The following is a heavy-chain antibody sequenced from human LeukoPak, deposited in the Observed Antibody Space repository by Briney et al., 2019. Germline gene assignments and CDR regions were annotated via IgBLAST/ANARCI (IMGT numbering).Heavy chain of an antibody. D-gene: IGHD6-19*01. CDR2: ISGSGGST. J-gene: IGHJ4*02. Sequence: GGSLRLSRAASGFTFSSYAMTWVRQAPGKGLEWVSVISGSGGSTYYADSVKGRFTISRDNSKNTVYLQMNRLRAEDTAVYFCAKDSSSRGWYFEHWGQGTLVTVSS. CDR1: GFTFSSYA. V-gene: IGHV3-23*01. CDR3: AKDSSSRGWYFEH.